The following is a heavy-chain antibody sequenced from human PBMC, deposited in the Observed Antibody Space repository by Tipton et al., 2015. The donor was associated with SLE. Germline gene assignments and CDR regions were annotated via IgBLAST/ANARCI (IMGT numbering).Heavy chain of an antibody. V-gene: IGHV3-21*03. Sequence: SLRLSCAASGFTFSSYSMNWVRQAPGKGLEWVSSISSSSGHIYYADSVKGRFTISRDNAKNSLYLQMNSLRAEDTAVYYCARDPSGPWGQGTLVTVSS. J-gene: IGHJ5*02. CDR1: GFTFSSYS. CDR2: ISSSSGHI. CDR3: ARDPSGP.